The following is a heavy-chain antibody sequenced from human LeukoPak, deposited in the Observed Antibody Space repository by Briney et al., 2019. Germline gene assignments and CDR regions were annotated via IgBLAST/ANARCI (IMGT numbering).Heavy chain of an antibody. CDR2: ISYDGSNK. V-gene: IGHV3-30*18. D-gene: IGHD4-11*01. J-gene: IGHJ4*02. Sequence: PGGSLRLSCAASGFTFSSYGMHWVRQAPGKGLEWVAVISYDGSNKYYADSVKGRFTISRDNSKNTLYLQMNSLRAEDTAVYYCAKDIGSNFSFYFDYWGQGTLVTVSS. CDR3: AKDIGSNFSFYFDY. CDR1: GFTFSSYG.